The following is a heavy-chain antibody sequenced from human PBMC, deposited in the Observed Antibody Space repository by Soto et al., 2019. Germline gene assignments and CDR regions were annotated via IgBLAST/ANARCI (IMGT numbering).Heavy chain of an antibody. CDR3: AHIGVACLGYYFDY. CDR2: IYWDDDK. J-gene: IGHJ4*02. CDR1: GFSLSSTRMA. D-gene: IGHD3-3*01. V-gene: IGHV2-5*02. Sequence: QITLKESGPTLVKPTQTLTLTCTFSGFSLSSTRMAVGWIRQPPGKALEWLALIYWDDDKRYSPFLKSRLTITKDTSKNQLVRTISIMDPVDTARYYCAHIGVACLGYYFDYWGQGTLVTVSS.